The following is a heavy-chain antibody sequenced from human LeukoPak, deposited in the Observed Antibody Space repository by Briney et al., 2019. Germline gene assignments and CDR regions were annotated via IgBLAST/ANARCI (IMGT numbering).Heavy chain of an antibody. Sequence: PSETLSLTCAVYGGSFSGYYWSWIRQPPGKGLEWIGEINHSGSTNYNPSLKSRVTISVDTSKNQFSLKLSSVTAADTAVYYCARDRWHYSLDYWGQGTLVTVSS. V-gene: IGHV4-34*01. CDR1: GGSFSGYY. CDR2: INHSGST. J-gene: IGHJ4*02. D-gene: IGHD2-15*01. CDR3: ARDRWHYSLDY.